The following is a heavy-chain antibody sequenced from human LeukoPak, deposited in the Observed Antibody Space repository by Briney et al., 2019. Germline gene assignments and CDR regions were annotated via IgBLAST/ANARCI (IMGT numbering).Heavy chain of an antibody. D-gene: IGHD6-13*01. CDR2: IYYSGST. Sequence: PSETLSLTCTVSGGSISSYYWSWIRQPPGKGLEWIGYIYYSGSTNYNPSLKSRVTISVDTSKNQFSLKLSSVTAADTAVYYCARHVWSQLVGPNWFDPWGQGTLVTVSS. J-gene: IGHJ5*02. V-gene: IGHV4-59*08. CDR3: ARHVWSQLVGPNWFDP. CDR1: GGSISSYY.